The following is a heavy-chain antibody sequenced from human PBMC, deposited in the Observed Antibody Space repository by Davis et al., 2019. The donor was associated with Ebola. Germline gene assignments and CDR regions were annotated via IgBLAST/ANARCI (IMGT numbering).Heavy chain of an antibody. J-gene: IGHJ6*03. CDR1: GGTFSSYA. Sequence: SVKVSCKASGGTFSSYAINWVRQAPGQGLEWMGGIIPILGIANYAQKFQGRVTITADKSTSTAYMELSSLRSEDTAVYYCASAPPPALGTGDNRYYYYYMDVWGKGTTVTVSS. V-gene: IGHV1-69*10. D-gene: IGHD7-27*01. CDR2: IIPILGIA. CDR3: ASAPPPALGTGDNRYYYYYMDV.